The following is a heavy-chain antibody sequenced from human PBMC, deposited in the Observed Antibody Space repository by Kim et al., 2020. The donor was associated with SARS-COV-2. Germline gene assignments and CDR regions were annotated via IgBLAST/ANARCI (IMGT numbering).Heavy chain of an antibody. Sequence: ASVKVSCKASGYTFTSYGISWVRQAPGQGLEWMGWISAYNGNTNYAQKLQGRVTMTTDTSTSTAYMELRSLRSDDTAVYYCAREREYYDILTGSPYYYGMDVWGQGTTVTVSS. V-gene: IGHV1-18*04. CDR1: GYTFTSYG. J-gene: IGHJ6*02. CDR3: AREREYYDILTGSPYYYGMDV. D-gene: IGHD3-9*01. CDR2: ISAYNGNT.